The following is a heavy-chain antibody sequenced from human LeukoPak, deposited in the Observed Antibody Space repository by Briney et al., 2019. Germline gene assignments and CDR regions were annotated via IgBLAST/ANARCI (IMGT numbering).Heavy chain of an antibody. J-gene: IGHJ6*03. Sequence: GGSLRLSCAASGFTFSSYAMSWVRQAPGKGLEWVSAIRGSGGSTYYADSVKGRFTISRDNSKNTLYLQMNSLRAEDTAVYYCAKDGAWNYDLPYYYMDVWGKGTTVTVSS. D-gene: IGHD1-7*01. CDR3: AKDGAWNYDLPYYYMDV. CDR2: IRGSGGST. CDR1: GFTFSSYA. V-gene: IGHV3-23*01.